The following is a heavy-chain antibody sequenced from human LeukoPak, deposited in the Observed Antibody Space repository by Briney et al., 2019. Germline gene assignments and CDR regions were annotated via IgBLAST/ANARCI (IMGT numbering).Heavy chain of an antibody. D-gene: IGHD5-24*01. Sequence: PGGSLRLSCAASGFTFSSYAMSWVRQAPGKGLEWVSAISGSGGSTYYADSVKGRFTISRDSSKNTLYLQMNSLRAEDTAVYYCAKRKMATIANFDYWGQGTLVTVSS. V-gene: IGHV3-23*01. CDR3: AKRKMATIANFDY. CDR2: ISGSGGST. J-gene: IGHJ4*02. CDR1: GFTFSSYA.